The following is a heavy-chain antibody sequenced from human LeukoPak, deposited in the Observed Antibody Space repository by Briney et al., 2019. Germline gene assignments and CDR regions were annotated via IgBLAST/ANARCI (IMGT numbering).Heavy chain of an antibody. CDR1: GYTFTNYG. V-gene: IGHV1-18*01. CDR2: ISAYNGNT. Sequence: ASVKVTCKASGYTFTNYGISWVRQAPGQGLGWMGWISAYNGNTDYAQKLQGRVTMTTDTSTSTAYMELRSLRSDDTAVYYCARVGGYSSSWYFDYWGQGTLVTVSS. D-gene: IGHD6-13*01. CDR3: ARVGGYSSSWYFDY. J-gene: IGHJ4*02.